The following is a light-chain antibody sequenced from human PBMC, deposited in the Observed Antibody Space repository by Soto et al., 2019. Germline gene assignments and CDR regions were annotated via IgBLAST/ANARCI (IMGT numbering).Light chain of an antibody. CDR1: QSVSFSY. CDR2: GAS. V-gene: IGKV3-20*01. Sequence: EIVLTQSPGTLSLSPGERATLSCRASQSVSFSYLAWYQQKPGQAPRLLIYGASSRANGIPDRLSGSGSGTDFTLTISSLEPEDFAVYYCQQYGRSQSFGQGTTAEIK. J-gene: IGKJ1*01. CDR3: QQYGRSQS.